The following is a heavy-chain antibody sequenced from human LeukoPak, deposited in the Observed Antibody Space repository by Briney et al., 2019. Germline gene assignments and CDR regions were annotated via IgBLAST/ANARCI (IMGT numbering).Heavy chain of an antibody. Sequence: SETLSLTCTVSGASISSSTDYWGWIRQPPGKGLEWIANIYYSGSTYYNPSLKSRVTISVDTSKNQFSLKLSSVTAADTAVYYCARYYYGSGSYSNYFDYWGQGTLVTVSS. CDR1: GASISSSTDY. D-gene: IGHD3-10*01. V-gene: IGHV4-39*01. J-gene: IGHJ4*02. CDR3: ARYYYGSGSYSNYFDY. CDR2: IYYSGST.